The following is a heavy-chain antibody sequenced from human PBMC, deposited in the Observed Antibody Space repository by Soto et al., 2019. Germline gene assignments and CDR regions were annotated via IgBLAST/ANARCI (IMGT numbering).Heavy chain of an antibody. CDR3: ARGGGSFYGGVDV. Sequence: EVQLVESGGGLVQPGGSLRLSCAASGFAFSSYSKHWVRQVPGMGLVWLSRTTTDGSDTFYADSVKGRFTISRDNAKNTLHLQMNSLRVVDTAVYYCARGGGSFYGGVDVWGQGTTVTVSS. CDR1: GFAFSSYS. J-gene: IGHJ6*02. V-gene: IGHV3-74*01. CDR2: TTTDGSDT. D-gene: IGHD3-16*01.